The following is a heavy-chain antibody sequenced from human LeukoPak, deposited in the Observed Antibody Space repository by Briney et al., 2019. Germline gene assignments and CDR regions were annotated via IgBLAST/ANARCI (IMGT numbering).Heavy chain of an antibody. Sequence: KPGGSLRLSCAASGFTFSTYNMNWVRQAPGKGLEWVSSISSSSIYIYYADSLKGRFTISRDNAKNSLFLQMNSLRAEDTAVYYCAELGITMIGGVWGKGTTVTISS. V-gene: IGHV3-21*01. D-gene: IGHD3-10*02. CDR3: AELGITMIGGV. CDR2: ISSSSIYI. J-gene: IGHJ6*04. CDR1: GFTFSTYN.